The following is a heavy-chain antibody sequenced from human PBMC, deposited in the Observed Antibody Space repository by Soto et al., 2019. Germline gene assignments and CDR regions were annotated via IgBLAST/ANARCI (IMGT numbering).Heavy chain of an antibody. V-gene: IGHV4-34*01. CDR1: AESFSDYY. CDR3: ARGRRGTGWTLGNYYSGMDV. CDR2: INHSGST. Sequence: QVQLQQWGAGLLKPSETLSLTCAVYAESFSDYYWSWSWIRQPPGKGLEWMGEINHSGSTNYNPSLKGRVTISVDTSKRQFSLNLRSVTAADTAVYYCARGRRGTGWTLGNYYSGMDVWGQGTTVTVSS. D-gene: IGHD6-25*01. J-gene: IGHJ6*02.